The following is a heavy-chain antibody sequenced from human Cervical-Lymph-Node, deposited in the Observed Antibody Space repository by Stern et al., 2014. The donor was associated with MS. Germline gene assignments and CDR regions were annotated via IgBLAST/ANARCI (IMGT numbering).Heavy chain of an antibody. CDR2: ISHTGATI. V-gene: IGHV3-48*01. J-gene: IGHJ4*02. D-gene: IGHD3-22*01. CDR3: AREKHYYDDSGYNEGPLDY. CDR1: GFNFGIYS. Sequence: EVQLEESGGGLVQPGGSLRLYCAPSGFNFGIYSMIWVRQAPGQGLEWVSYISHTGATIYYADSVQGRFTISRDKADNSLYLQMNSLRAEDTAVYFCAREKHYYDDSGYNEGPLDYWGQGTLVTVSS.